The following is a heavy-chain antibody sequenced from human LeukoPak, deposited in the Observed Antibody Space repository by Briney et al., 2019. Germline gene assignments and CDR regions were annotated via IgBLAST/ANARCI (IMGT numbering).Heavy chain of an antibody. Sequence: SQTLSLTCAISGGSVSSISVAWNWIRQSPSRGLEWLGRTYYSSKWYYEYAVSVKSRINICPDTSKNQFSLQLSSVTPEDTAVYYCSLARSEYHYGMDVWGEGTTVTVSS. V-gene: IGHV6-1*01. CDR2: TYYSSKWYY. CDR3: SLARSEYHYGMDV. CDR1: GGSVSSISVA. J-gene: IGHJ6*04.